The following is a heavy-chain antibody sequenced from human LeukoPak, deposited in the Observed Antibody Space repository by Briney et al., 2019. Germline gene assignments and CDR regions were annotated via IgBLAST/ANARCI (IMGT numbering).Heavy chain of an antibody. D-gene: IGHD3-22*01. Sequence: SETLSLTCTISDASISSYYWSWIRQPPGKGLEWIGYIYYSGITNYNPSLKSRVTISVDTSKNQFSLKLSSVTAADTAVYYCARASYYYDSSGYCNWFDPWGQGTLATVSS. V-gene: IGHV4-59*12. CDR3: ARASYYYDSSGYCNWFDP. CDR1: DASISSYY. CDR2: IYYSGIT. J-gene: IGHJ5*02.